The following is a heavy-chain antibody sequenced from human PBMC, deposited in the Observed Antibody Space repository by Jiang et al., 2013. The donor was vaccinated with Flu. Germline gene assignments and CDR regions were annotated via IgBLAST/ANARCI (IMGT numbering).Heavy chain of an antibody. CDR1: GFNIMNYA. Sequence: RSLRLSCASSGFNIMNYAMHWVRQTPGKGLEWVAVIEYDGNTNKYYADSVKGRFTISRDTSKNTVYLQMNSLRPEDTAVYYCARVGEIMTLGGALDIRGQGTVVTVSS. CDR2: IEYDGNTNK. CDR3: ARVGEIMTLGGALDI. D-gene: IGHD3-16*01. V-gene: IGHV3-30-3*01. J-gene: IGHJ3*02.